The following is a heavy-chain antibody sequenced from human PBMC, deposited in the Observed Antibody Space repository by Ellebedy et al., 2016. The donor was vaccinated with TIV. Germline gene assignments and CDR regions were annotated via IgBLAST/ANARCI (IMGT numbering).Heavy chain of an antibody. D-gene: IGHD5-12*01. CDR2: IWFDGSNH. CDR1: GFTFSGYG. CDR3: AKGLGSGGYDSSYFDY. V-gene: IGHV3-33*06. Sequence: GGSLRLSXVASGFTFSGYGMHWVRQAPGKGLEWVAVIWFDGSNHFYEDSVKGRFTISRDNSKNTLYLQMNCLRGGDTAVYYCAKGLGSGGYDSSYFDYWGQGTLVTVSS. J-gene: IGHJ4*02.